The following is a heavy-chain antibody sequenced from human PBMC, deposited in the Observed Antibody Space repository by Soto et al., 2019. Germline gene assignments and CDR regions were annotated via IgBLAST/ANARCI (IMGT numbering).Heavy chain of an antibody. J-gene: IGHJ4*02. Sequence: DVQLVESGGGLVQPGRSLRLSCAASGFTFDDYAMHWVRQAPGKGLEWVSGMSWNSGSIGYGDSVKGRFTISRDNAKNSLYLQMNSLRAEATALYYCAKDTSREQLVEYYFDYWGQGTLVTVSS. D-gene: IGHD6-13*01. V-gene: IGHV3-9*01. CDR1: GFTFDDYA. CDR3: AKDTSREQLVEYYFDY. CDR2: MSWNSGSI.